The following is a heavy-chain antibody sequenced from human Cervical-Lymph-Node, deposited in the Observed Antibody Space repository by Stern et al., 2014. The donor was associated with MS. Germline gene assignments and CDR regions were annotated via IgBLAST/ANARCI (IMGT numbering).Heavy chain of an antibody. J-gene: IGHJ3*01. CDR1: GYTFSSYG. CDR2: ISGNNGNT. CDR3: AIQGRDGFDV. D-gene: IGHD2-21*01. V-gene: IGHV1-18*01. Sequence: VQLVESGAEVKKPGTSVKVSCKASGYTFSSYGINWVRQAPGQGLEWLGWISGNNGNTNYVQNFQDILTMTIDTYTNTAYMEVRSLRSDDTSVYYCAIQGRDGFDVWGQGTFVTVSS.